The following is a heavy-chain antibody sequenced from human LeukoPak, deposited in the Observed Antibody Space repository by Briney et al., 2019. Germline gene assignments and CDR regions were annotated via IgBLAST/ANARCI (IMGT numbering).Heavy chain of an antibody. V-gene: IGHV3-11*03. CDR2: ISSSSSYT. CDR3: ARCSSGGSHNFDY. D-gene: IGHD1-26*01. J-gene: IGHJ4*02. CDR1: GFTFSDYY. Sequence: GGSLRLSCAASGFTFSDYYMSWIRQAPGKGLEWVSYISSSSSYTNYADSVKGRFTISRDNAKNSLYLQMNSLRAEDTAVYYCARCSSGGSHNFDYWGQGTLVTVSS.